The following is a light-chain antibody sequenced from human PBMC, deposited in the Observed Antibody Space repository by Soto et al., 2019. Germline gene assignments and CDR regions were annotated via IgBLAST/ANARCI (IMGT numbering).Light chain of an antibody. V-gene: IGKV1D-13*01. Sequence: AIQLTQSPSSLSASVGDRVTITCRATQGISSALAWYQQKPGKAPKLLIFDASTLESGVPSRFSGSGSGTDFTLTIISLQTEDFATYYCQQFNNYPRTFGGGTKVDIK. CDR1: QGISSA. CDR2: DAS. CDR3: QQFNNYPRT. J-gene: IGKJ4*01.